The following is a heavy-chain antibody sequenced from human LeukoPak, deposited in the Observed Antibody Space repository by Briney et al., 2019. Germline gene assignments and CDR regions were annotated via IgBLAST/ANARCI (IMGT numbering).Heavy chain of an antibody. Sequence: ASVKVSCKASGYTFTRYYMHWVRQAPGQGLEWMGIINPSGGSTSYAQKFQGRVTMTRDTYTRTVYMELSSLRSEDTAVYYCARGFGYCSGGSCYSDYWGQGTLVTVSS. D-gene: IGHD2-15*01. CDR3: ARGFGYCSGGSCYSDY. V-gene: IGHV1-46*01. CDR2: INPSGGST. CDR1: GYTFTRYY. J-gene: IGHJ4*02.